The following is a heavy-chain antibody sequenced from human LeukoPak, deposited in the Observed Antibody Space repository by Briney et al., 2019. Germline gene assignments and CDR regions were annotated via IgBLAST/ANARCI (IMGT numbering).Heavy chain of an antibody. CDR1: GFTFSSYE. CDR3: ARGWRYFDY. V-gene: IGHV3-48*03. J-gene: IGHJ4*02. CDR2: ISSSGSTK. Sequence: GGSLRLPCAASGFTFSSYEMNWVRQAPGKGLEWVSYISSSGSTKYYVDSVKGRFTISRDTAKNSLYLQMNSLRAEDTAVYYCARGWRYFDYWGQGTLVTVSS. D-gene: IGHD5-24*01.